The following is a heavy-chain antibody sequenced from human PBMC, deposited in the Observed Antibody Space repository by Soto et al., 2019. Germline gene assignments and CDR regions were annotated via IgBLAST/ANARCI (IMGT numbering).Heavy chain of an antibody. J-gene: IGHJ5*02. CDR1: GGSFSGYF. D-gene: IGHD6-19*01. CDR2: INHSGST. V-gene: IGHV4-34*01. CDR3: ARRRLAVDVWFDP. Sequence: PSETLSLTCAAKGGSFSGYFWSWIRQSPEKGLEFIGEINHSGSTNYNPSLKSRVTISVDSSENQFSLTLRSVIAADTAVYFCARRRLAVDVWFDPWGQGAQVTVSS.